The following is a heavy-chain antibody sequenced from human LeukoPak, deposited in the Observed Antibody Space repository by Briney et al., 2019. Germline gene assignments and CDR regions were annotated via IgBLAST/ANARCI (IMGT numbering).Heavy chain of an antibody. CDR2: IYSGGST. CDR3: ARDVIAARLGYYYDYMDV. V-gene: IGHV3-53*01. J-gene: IGHJ6*03. CDR1: GFTVSSNY. Sequence: PGGSLRLSCAAFGFTVSSNYMSWVRQAPGKGLELVSVIYSGGSTYYADSVKGRFTISRDNSKNTLYLQMNSLRAEDTAVYYCARDVIAARLGYYYDYMDVWGKGTTVTVSS. D-gene: IGHD6-6*01.